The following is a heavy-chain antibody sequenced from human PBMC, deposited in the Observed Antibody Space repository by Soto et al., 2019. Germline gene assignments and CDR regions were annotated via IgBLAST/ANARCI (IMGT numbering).Heavy chain of an antibody. V-gene: IGHV3-64D*08. CDR2: ISANGGST. CDR1: GFTFTDYP. Sequence: EVQLVESGGGLVQPGGSLRLSCSASGFTFTDYPMYWVRQAPGKGLEYVSLISANGGSTHYADSVKGRFSSSRDKSMKTLYLQMSSLRAEDTAVYYCVKGAGWLQAVDYWGQGTLVTVSS. CDR3: VKGAGWLQAVDY. J-gene: IGHJ4*02. D-gene: IGHD5-12*01.